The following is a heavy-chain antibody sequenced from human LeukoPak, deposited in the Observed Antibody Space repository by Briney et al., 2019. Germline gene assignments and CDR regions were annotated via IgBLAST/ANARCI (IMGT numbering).Heavy chain of an antibody. D-gene: IGHD6-13*01. CDR1: GFTFSSYW. CDR2: IKQDGSEK. Sequence: GGSLRLSCAASGFTFSSYWMSWVRQAPGKGLEWVANIKQDGSEKYYVDSVKGRFTISRDNAKNSLYLQMNSLRAEDTAVYYCARPIAAATDAFDIWGQGTMVTVSS. V-gene: IGHV3-7*01. J-gene: IGHJ3*02. CDR3: ARPIAAATDAFDI.